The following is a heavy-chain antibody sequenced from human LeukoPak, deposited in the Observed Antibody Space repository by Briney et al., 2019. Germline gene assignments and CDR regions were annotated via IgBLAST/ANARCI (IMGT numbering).Heavy chain of an antibody. V-gene: IGHV4-61*01. CDR3: ARARNPFDAFDI. CDR2: IYYSGST. J-gene: IGHJ3*02. CDR1: GYSISRGCY. Sequence: PSETLSLTCTVSGYSISRGCYWGWIRQPPGKGLEWIGYIYYSGSTNYNPSLKSRVNISVDTSKNQFSLKLSSVTAADTAVYYCARARNPFDAFDIWGQGTMVTVSS.